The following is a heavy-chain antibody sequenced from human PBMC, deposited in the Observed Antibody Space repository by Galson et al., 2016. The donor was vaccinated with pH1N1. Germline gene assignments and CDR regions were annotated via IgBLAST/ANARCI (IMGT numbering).Heavy chain of an antibody. D-gene: IGHD3-10*01. CDR2: ITHNGIS. Sequence: SETLFLTCAVDGGSFTSYYWTWIRQPPGKGLEWIGDITHNGISKYNPSLKSRATISVDTSKRQISLKVHPVTAADTAVYFCARIHDSFHYYQFGMDVWGQGTTVIVS. CDR3: ARIHDSFHYYQFGMDV. J-gene: IGHJ6*02. CDR1: GGSFTSYY. V-gene: IGHV4-34*01.